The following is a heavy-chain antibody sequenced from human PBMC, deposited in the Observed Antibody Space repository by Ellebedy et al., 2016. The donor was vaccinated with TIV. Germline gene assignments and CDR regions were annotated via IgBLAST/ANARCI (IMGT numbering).Heavy chain of an antibody. CDR1: GFIFSAYS. J-gene: IGHJ4*02. Sequence: GESLKISCTASGFIFSAYSMNWVRQAPGKGLEWVSSITSSGSYKSYADLVKGRFSMFRDNAKNSLYLQMSSLRAEDTAVYYCATSTMAAKNYWGQGTLVTVSS. CDR2: ITSSGSYK. D-gene: IGHD2-15*01. CDR3: ATSTMAAKNY. V-gene: IGHV3-21*06.